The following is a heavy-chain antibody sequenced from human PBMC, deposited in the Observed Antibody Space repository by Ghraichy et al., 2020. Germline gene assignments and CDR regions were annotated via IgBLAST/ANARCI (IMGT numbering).Heavy chain of an antibody. D-gene: IGHD6-13*01. V-gene: IGHV4-59*01. J-gene: IGHJ4*02. Sequence: SETLSLTCSVSGGSISSSYWSWIRQPPGKGLEWIGYIYYSGTTNFNPSLKSRITMSVDTSRNQFSLRLNSVTAADTAVYYCARGAPTGYSSSWFPGWAQGILVTVSS. CDR3: ARGAPTGYSSSWFPG. CDR2: IYYSGTT. CDR1: GGSISSSY.